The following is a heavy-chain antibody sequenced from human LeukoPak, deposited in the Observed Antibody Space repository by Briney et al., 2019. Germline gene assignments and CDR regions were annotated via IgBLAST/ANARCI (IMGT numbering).Heavy chain of an antibody. J-gene: IGHJ4*02. Sequence: PSETLSLTCSVSGFSVSGGYYWGWIRQTPGEGLEWIGSIHHGASSYYNPSLRSRVTVSLDTPKNQFSLRMTSVTAADTAVYYCAGGGGLVGPSDYWGQGILVTVSA. CDR3: AGGGGLVGPSDY. V-gene: IGHV4-38-2*02. CDR1: GFSVSGGYY. CDR2: IHHGASS. D-gene: IGHD3-16*01.